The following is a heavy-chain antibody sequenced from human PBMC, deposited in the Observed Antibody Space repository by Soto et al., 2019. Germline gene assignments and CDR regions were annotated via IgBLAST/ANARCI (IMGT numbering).Heavy chain of an antibody. J-gene: IGHJ4*01. CDR3: TTDYYITPLVVRFDY. D-gene: IGHD2-2*01. CDR1: GFIFSNAW. V-gene: IGHV3-15*07. Sequence: GGSLILSCAASGFIFSNAWINWVRQAPGKGLEWVGRVKSKNDGGTTDFAAPVKGRFAISRDDSKNMVYLEMNNLQTDDTAMYYCTTDYYITPLVVRFDYWGHGTLVTVSS. CDR2: VKSKNDGGTT.